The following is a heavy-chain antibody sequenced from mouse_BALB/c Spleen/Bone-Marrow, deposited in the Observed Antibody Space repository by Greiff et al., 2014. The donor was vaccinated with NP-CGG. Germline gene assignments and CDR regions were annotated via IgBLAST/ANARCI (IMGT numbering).Heavy chain of an antibody. V-gene: IGHV2-9*02. Sequence: QVQLKESGPGLVAPSQSLSITCTVSGFSLTSYGVHWVRQPPGKGLEWLGIIWAGGSTNYNSALMSRLSISKDNSKSQVFLKMNSLRTNDTTMYFGAIACFGSYNYYFDYWGQGTTLTVSS. J-gene: IGHJ2*01. CDR1: GFSLTSYG. D-gene: IGHD1-1*02. CDR2: IWAGGST. CDR3: AIACFGSYNYYFDY.